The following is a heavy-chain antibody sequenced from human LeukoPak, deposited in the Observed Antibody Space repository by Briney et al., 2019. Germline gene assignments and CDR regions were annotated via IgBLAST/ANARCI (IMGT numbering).Heavy chain of an antibody. CDR3: ARDSYGSGTYYHGY. D-gene: IGHD3-10*01. Sequence: GGCLRLSCAASGFTFSSVAMNWGRQAPGEGLEWVSAISGSGGSTYYADSVKGRFTISRDNSKNTLYLQMNSLRAEDSAVYYCARDSYGSGTYYHGYWGQGTLVTVSS. J-gene: IGHJ4*02. V-gene: IGHV3-23*01. CDR1: GFTFSSVA. CDR2: ISGSGGST.